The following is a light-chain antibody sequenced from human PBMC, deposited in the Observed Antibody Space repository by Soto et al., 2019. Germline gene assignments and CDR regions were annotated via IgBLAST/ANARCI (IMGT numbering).Light chain of an antibody. CDR3: QNYNGAPWT. CDR2: AAF. J-gene: IGKJ1*01. CDR1: QDISKY. Sequence: DIQMTQSPSSLSASVGDRVTITCRASQDISKYLAWYQQEPGKVPKLLIYAAFTLHSGVPSRFSGSGSGTDFTLTISGLQPEDVANYYCQNYNGAPWTFGQGTKVEIE. V-gene: IGKV1-27*01.